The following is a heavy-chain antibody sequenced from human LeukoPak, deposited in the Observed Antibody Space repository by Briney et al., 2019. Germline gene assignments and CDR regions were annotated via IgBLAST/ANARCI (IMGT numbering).Heavy chain of an antibody. J-gene: IGHJ6*02. CDR3: AGDPGYSYGYDHYYYGMDV. Sequence: PSETLSLTCTVSGGSISSYYWSWIRQSPGKGLEWIGYIYYSGSTNYNPSLKSRVTISVDTSKKQFSLKLNSVTAADTAVYYCAGDPGYSYGYDHYYYGMDVWGQGTTVTVSS. V-gene: IGHV4-59*01. CDR1: GGSISSYY. D-gene: IGHD5-18*01. CDR2: IYYSGST.